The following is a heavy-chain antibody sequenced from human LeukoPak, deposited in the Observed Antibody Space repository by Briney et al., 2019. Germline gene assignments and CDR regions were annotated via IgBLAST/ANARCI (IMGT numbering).Heavy chain of an antibody. CDR1: GFTFSSYG. CDR2: ISSSGSTI. Sequence: PGGSLRLSCAASGFTFSSYGMHWVRQAPGKGLEWVSYISSSGSTIYYADSVKGRFTISRDNTKNTLFLQMDSLRVEDTALYYCALYNTSFWFDPWGQGTLVTVSS. J-gene: IGHJ5*02. CDR3: ALYNTSFWFDP. D-gene: IGHD3-10*01. V-gene: IGHV3-48*01.